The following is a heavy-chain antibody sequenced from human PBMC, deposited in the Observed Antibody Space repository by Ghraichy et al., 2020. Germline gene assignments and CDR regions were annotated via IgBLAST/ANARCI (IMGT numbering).Heavy chain of an antibody. CDR1: GGSISSYY. CDR2: IYTSGST. Sequence: SETLSLTCTVSGGSISSYYWSWIRQPAGKGLEWIGRIYTSGSTNYNPSLKSRVTMSVDTSKNQFSLKLSSVTAADTAVYYCASEGGGWSVGDYFDYWGQGTLVTVSS. D-gene: IGHD6-19*01. V-gene: IGHV4-4*07. J-gene: IGHJ4*02. CDR3: ASEGGGWSVGDYFDY.